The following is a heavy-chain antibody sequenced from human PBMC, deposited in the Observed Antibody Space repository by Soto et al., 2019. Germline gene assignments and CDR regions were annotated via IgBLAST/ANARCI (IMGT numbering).Heavy chain of an antibody. CDR2: IWYDGSNK. CDR3: ARDTIPDYDSSGLNWFDP. CDR1: GFTFSSYG. J-gene: IGHJ5*02. V-gene: IGHV3-33*01. D-gene: IGHD3-22*01. Sequence: LRLSCAASGFTFSSYGMHWVRQAPGKGLEWVAVIWYDGSNKYYADSVKGRFTISRDNSKNTLYLQMNSLRAEDTAVYYCARDTIPDYDSSGLNWFDPWGQGTLVTVSS.